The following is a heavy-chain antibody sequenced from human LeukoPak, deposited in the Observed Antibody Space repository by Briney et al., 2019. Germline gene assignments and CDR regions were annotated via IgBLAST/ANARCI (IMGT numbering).Heavy chain of an antibody. V-gene: IGHV3-21*01. J-gene: IGHJ4*02. CDR2: ISSSSDYT. Sequence: PGGSLRLSCAASGFTFDDYGMSWVRQAPGKGLEWVSSISSSSDYTYYADSVKGRFTISRDNAKNSLYLQMNSLRAEDTAVYYCARALPRGRAVAGTPDYWGQGTLVTVSS. D-gene: IGHD6-19*01. CDR1: GFTFDDYG. CDR3: ARALPRGRAVAGTPDY.